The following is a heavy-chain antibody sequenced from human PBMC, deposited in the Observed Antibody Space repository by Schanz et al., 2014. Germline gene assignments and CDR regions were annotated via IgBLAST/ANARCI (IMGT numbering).Heavy chain of an antibody. J-gene: IGHJ6*02. CDR2: VSSSSSYT. CDR3: LAPDYGMDV. CDR1: GFTFSDYY. Sequence: VQLMESGGGLVKPGGSLRLSCVASGFTFSDYYMSWIRQAPGKGLEWVSYVSSSSSYTHYADSVKGRFTISRDNAKNSLFLQMNSLRAEDTAVYYCLAPDYGMDVRGQGTTVTVSS. V-gene: IGHV3-11*06.